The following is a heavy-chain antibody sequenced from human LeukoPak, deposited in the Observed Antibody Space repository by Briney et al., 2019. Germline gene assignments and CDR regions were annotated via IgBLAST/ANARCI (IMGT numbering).Heavy chain of an antibody. Sequence: GGSLRLSCAASGFTFDDYGMSWVRQAPGKGLEWVSGINWKGGSTGYADSVEGRFTISRDNAKNSLYLQMNSLRVEDTALYHCARGLKRIAAVQPPEFDYRGQGTLVTVSS. D-gene: IGHD6-13*01. CDR2: INWKGGST. V-gene: IGHV3-20*01. CDR3: ARGLKRIAAVQPPEFDY. CDR1: GFTFDDYG. J-gene: IGHJ4*02.